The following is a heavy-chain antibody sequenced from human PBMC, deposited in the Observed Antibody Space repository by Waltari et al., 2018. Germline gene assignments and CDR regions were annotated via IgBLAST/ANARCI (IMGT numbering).Heavy chain of an antibody. Sequence: QVQLVETGGGLVKPGGSLRLSCVASGCKFSAYSLSWMRQAPGKGLKWVSHIVTSSISIYYADSVKGRFTISRDNARNSLYLQMNSLRGEDTAVYYCARVSWDTITRKGIDYWGLGTLVIVSS. CDR3: ARVSWDTITRKGIDY. CDR1: GCKFSAYS. J-gene: IGHJ4*02. D-gene: IGHD1-26*01. CDR2: IVTSSISI. V-gene: IGHV3-11*04.